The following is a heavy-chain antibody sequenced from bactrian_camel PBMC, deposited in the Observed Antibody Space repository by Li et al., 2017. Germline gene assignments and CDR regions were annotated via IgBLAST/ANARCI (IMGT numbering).Heavy chain of an antibody. Sequence: VQLVESGGGSVQTGGSLSLSCVGSPTTYSSSCMGWWRQEPGKQRENIAAIFRGSGSPYVAASVKGRFLISQDNAKLKTYLEMNTLKPEDTAMYYCAAHNSWYVGQNDALDPSRYRDWGQGTQVTVS. CDR2: IFRGSGSP. J-gene: IGHJ4*01. D-gene: IGHD6*01. CDR3: AAHNSWYVGQNDALDPSRYRD. CDR1: PTTYSSSC. V-gene: IGHV3S53*01.